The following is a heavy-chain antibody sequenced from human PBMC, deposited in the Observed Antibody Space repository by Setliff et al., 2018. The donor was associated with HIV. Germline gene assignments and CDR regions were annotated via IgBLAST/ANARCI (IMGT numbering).Heavy chain of an antibody. CDR1: GYTFSNYA. J-gene: IGHJ4*02. Sequence: ASVKVSCKASGYTFSNYAVHWVRQAPGQRLEWMGWIDSGNGNTKISPKFQDRVTIIRDTSATTVYMEVNSLRSEDTAVYYCARISGNDRGGYYYHYFGYWGQGTLVTVSS. V-gene: IGHV1-3*04. CDR3: ARISGNDRGGYYYHYFGY. CDR2: IDSGNGNT. D-gene: IGHD3-22*01.